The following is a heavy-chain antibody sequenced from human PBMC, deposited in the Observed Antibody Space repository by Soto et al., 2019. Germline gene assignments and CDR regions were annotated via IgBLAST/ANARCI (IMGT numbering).Heavy chain of an antibody. D-gene: IGHD2-15*01. J-gene: IGHJ4*02. CDR1: GFTFSGSA. V-gene: IGHV3-73*02. Sequence: EVQLVESGGGLVQPGGSLKLSCAASGFTFSGSAVHWVRQASGKGLEWVGRIRNKANSYATAYAASLKGRFMLSRDDSKNTAYLQMNSLKTEDTAVYYFTSHSHEDMIRKWGQGTLVTVSS. CDR2: IRNKANSYAT. CDR3: TSHSHEDMIRK.